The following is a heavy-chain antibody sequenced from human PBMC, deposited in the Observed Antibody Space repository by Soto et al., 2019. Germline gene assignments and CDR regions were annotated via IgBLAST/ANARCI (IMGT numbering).Heavy chain of an antibody. CDR3: TTDVPDYGGNSGVGY. J-gene: IGHJ4*02. D-gene: IGHD4-17*01. V-gene: IGHV3-15*07. Sequence: EVQLVESGGGLVKPGGSLRVSCVASGFIFGDAWMNWVRQAPGKGLEWVGRINNKAYGGTTDYAAPVKGRFTISRDDSXNTLYLQMNSLKTEDTAVYYCTTDVPDYGGNSGVGYWGQGTLVTVSS. CDR1: GFIFGDAW. CDR2: INNKAYGGTT.